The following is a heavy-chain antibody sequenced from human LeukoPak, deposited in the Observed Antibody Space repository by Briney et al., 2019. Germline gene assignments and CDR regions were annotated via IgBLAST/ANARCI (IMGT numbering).Heavy chain of an antibody. D-gene: IGHD1-26*01. CDR1: GDSITTTNW. CDR3: TRESGAFSPFGF. Sequence: SGTLSLTCTVSGDSITTTNWWSWVRQPPGKGLEWIGEVHLSGATNYNPSLESRVSMSIDKSKNHLSLEVTSVTAADTAMYYCTRESGAFSPFGFWGLGTLVTVSS. J-gene: IGHJ4*02. CDR2: VHLSGAT. V-gene: IGHV4-4*02.